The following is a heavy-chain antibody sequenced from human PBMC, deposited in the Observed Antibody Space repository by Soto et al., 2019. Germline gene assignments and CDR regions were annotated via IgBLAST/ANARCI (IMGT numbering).Heavy chain of an antibody. J-gene: IGHJ6*04. D-gene: IGHD1-7*01. Sequence: QLQLQESGPGLVKPSETLSLTCTVSGGSISSSSYYWGWIRQPPGKGLEWIGSIYYSGSTYYNQSLKSRVTISLDTSKNHCALKLSSVTAADTAVYYCARQGQLRAYYGMDGWGKGTKVTVAS. CDR1: GGSISSSSYY. CDR3: ARQGQLRAYYGMDG. V-gene: IGHV4-39*01. CDR2: IYYSGST.